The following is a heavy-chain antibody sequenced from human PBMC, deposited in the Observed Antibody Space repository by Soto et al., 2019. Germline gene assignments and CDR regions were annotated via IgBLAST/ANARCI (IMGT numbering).Heavy chain of an antibody. D-gene: IGHD3-16*01. CDR1: GYSISSSNW. CDR2: IYYSGST. Sequence: QVQLQESGPGLVKPSDTLSLTCAVSGYSISSSNWWGWIRQPPGKGLEWIGYIYYSGSTYYNPSLKSRVTMSVDTSKNQSSLKLSSVTAVDTAVYYCARNSDDYVWGGMDVWGQGTTVTVSS. CDR3: ARNSDDYVWGGMDV. V-gene: IGHV4-28*01. J-gene: IGHJ6*02.